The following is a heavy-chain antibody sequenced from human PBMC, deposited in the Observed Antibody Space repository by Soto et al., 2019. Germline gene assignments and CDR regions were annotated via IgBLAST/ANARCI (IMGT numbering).Heavy chain of an antibody. Sequence: SETLSLTCTVSGGSISSYYWSWIRQPPGKGLEWIGYIYYSGSTNYNPSLKSRVTISVDTSKNQFSLKLSSVTAADTAVYYCARGSDTAMVTGDWFDPWGQGTLVTV. V-gene: IGHV4-59*01. CDR2: IYYSGST. J-gene: IGHJ5*02. D-gene: IGHD5-18*01. CDR3: ARGSDTAMVTGDWFDP. CDR1: GGSISSYY.